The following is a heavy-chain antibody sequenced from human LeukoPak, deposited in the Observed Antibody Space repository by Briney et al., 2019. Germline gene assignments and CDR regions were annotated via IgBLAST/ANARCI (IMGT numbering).Heavy chain of an antibody. V-gene: IGHV3-53*01. CDR2: IYSGGST. J-gene: IGHJ4*02. Sequence: GGSLRLSCAASGFTVTSNYMSWVRQAPGKGLEWVSVIYSGGSTYYADSVKGRFTISRDNSKNTLYLQMNSLTAEDTAVYYCAIAEKIAVAGMGYYFDYWGQGTLVTVSS. CDR1: GFTVTSNY. CDR3: AIAEKIAVAGMGYYFDY. D-gene: IGHD6-19*01.